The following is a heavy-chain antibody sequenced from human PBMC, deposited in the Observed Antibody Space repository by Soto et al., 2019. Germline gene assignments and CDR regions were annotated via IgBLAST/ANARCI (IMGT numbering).Heavy chain of an antibody. Sequence: ASVKVSCKASGYTFTSYAIHWVRQAPGQRLEWIGWINAGNGNTKYSQKFQGRVTITRDTSASTAYMELSSLRSEDTAVYYCARQLGYCSSTSCYPERDAFDIWGQGTMVTVSS. D-gene: IGHD2-2*01. CDR2: INAGNGNT. J-gene: IGHJ3*02. V-gene: IGHV1-3*01. CDR3: ARQLGYCSSTSCYPERDAFDI. CDR1: GYTFTSYA.